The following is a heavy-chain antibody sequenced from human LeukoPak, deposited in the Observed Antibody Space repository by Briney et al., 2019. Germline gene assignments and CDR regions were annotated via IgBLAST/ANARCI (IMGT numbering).Heavy chain of an antibody. CDR2: IYTSGST. V-gene: IGHV4-4*09. CDR3: VYYDSSGYYLTDYYFDS. J-gene: IGHJ4*02. Sequence: NPSETLSLTCTVSGGSISSYYWSWIRQPPGKGLEWIAYIYTSGSTNYNPSLKSRVTISVDTSRNRLSLQLSSVTAADTAVYVRVYYDSSGYYLTDYYFDSWGQGTLVTVSS. CDR1: GGSISSYY. D-gene: IGHD3-22*01.